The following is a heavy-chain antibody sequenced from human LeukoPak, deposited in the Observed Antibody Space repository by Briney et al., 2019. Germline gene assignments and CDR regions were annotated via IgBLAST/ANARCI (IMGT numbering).Heavy chain of an antibody. Sequence: SETLSLTCTVSGGSISSGGYYWSWIRQPPGKGLEWIGYIYHSGSTYYNPSLKSRVTISVDRSKNQFSLKLSSVTAADTAVYYCAAHLEYSCSLFYYWGQGTLVTVSS. D-gene: IGHD6-6*01. CDR3: AAHLEYSCSLFYY. J-gene: IGHJ4*02. CDR2: IYHSGST. V-gene: IGHV4-30-2*01. CDR1: GGSISSGGYY.